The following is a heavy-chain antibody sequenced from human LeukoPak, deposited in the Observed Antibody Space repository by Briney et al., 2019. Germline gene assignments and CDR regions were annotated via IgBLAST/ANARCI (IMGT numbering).Heavy chain of an antibody. D-gene: IGHD3-3*01. Sequence: ASLKVSPKPSGYTFTSYYMQWVRHAPEQGLEWMGIINPSGGSPSYAQKFQGRVTMTRDTSTSTVYMELSSLRSEDTAVYYCASAITIFGYYYYMDVWGKGTTVTVSS. CDR3: ASAITIFGYYYYMDV. CDR2: INPSGGSP. J-gene: IGHJ6*03. V-gene: IGHV1-46*01. CDR1: GYTFTSYY.